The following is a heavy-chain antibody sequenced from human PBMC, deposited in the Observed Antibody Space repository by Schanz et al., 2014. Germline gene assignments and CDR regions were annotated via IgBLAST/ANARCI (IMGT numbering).Heavy chain of an antibody. CDR3: AKSDAFDI. V-gene: IGHV3-66*01. Sequence: EVQLVESGGGWVQPGGSLRLSCAASGFTFSDYSMNWVRQAPGKGLEWVSFVHPGGSTYYPDSVKGRFTISRDNAKNTLYLQMNSLRAEDTAVYYCAKSDAFDIWGQGTLVTVSS. CDR2: VHPGGST. J-gene: IGHJ3*02. CDR1: GFTFSDYS.